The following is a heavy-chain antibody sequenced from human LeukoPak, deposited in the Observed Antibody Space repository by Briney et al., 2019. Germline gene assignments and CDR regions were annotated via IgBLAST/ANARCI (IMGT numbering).Heavy chain of an antibody. Sequence: GGSLRLSCAASGFTVSSNYMNWVRQAPGKGLEWVSHLRSSSETFYADSVKGRFTISRDNARNLMYLQMNNLRGEDTAIYYCARDAGNSGYGCDLWGQGTLVTVSS. J-gene: IGHJ5*02. V-gene: IGHV3-69-1*01. CDR2: LRSSSET. CDR3: ARDAGNSGYGCDL. CDR1: GFTVSSNY. D-gene: IGHD5-12*01.